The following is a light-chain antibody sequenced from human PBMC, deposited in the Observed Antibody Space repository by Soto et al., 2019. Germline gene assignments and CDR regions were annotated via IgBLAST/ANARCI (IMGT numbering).Light chain of an antibody. CDR3: AAWDDSLNVYV. CDR1: SSNIGSNT. CDR2: SNN. J-gene: IGLJ1*01. Sequence: QYVVTQPPSASGNPGQRVTISCSGSSSNIGSNTVNWYQQLPGTAPKLLIYSNNQRPSGVPDRFSGSKSGTSASLAISGLQSEDEADYYCAAWDDSLNVYVFGTGTKVTVL. V-gene: IGLV1-44*01.